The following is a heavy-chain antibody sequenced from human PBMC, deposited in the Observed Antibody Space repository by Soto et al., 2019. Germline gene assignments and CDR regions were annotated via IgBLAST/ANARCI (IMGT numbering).Heavy chain of an antibody. Sequence: QVQLVESGGGVVQPGRSLRLSCAASGFTFSNFAMHWVRQAPGKGPEWVAVIWYDGSNTYYGDAVKGRFTISRDNTKSAGELQMNSLGVDDTAVYYCARECKYYGGNTGWIDPWGQGTLVTVSS. J-gene: IGHJ5*02. D-gene: IGHD4-17*01. V-gene: IGHV3-33*01. CDR1: GFTFSNFA. CDR3: ARECKYYGGNTGWIDP. CDR2: IWYDGSNT.